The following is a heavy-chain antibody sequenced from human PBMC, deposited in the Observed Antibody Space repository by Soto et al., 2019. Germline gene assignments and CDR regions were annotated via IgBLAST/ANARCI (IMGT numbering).Heavy chain of an antibody. V-gene: IGHV3-7*03. Sequence: GGSLRLSCAASGFTFSSYWMSWVRQAPGKGLEWVANIKQDGSEKYYVDSVKGQFTISRDNAKNSLYPQMNSLRAEDTAVYYCARVGSAIAVAGTGSGAFDIWGQGTMVTVSS. J-gene: IGHJ3*02. CDR3: ARVGSAIAVAGTGSGAFDI. CDR2: IKQDGSEK. CDR1: GFTFSSYW. D-gene: IGHD6-19*01.